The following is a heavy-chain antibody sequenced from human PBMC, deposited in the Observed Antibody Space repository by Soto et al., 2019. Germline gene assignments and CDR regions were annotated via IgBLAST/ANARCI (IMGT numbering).Heavy chain of an antibody. J-gene: IGHJ4*02. D-gene: IGHD3-22*01. CDR2: IYYSGST. Sequence: PSETLSLTCTVSGGSISSGGYYWGWIRQHPGKGLEWIGYIYYSGSTYYNPSLKSRVTISVDTSKNQFSLKLSSVTAADTAVYYCARGVIEELYFHYWGQGTMLTVYS. CDR1: GGSISSGGYY. CDR3: ARGVIEELYFHY. V-gene: IGHV4-31*02.